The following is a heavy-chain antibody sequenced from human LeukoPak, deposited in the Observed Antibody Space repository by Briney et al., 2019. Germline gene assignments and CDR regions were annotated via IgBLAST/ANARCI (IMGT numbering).Heavy chain of an antibody. CDR1: GYIFTGYL. J-gene: IGHJ4*02. Sequence: ASVKVSCKTSGYIFTGYLIHWVRQAPGQGLEWMGCINPNSGVTHFAQKFQGRVTMTRDTSISTAYMELNSLTSDDTAIYYCSSETRAFEYWGQGTLVTVSS. D-gene: IGHD2-2*01. V-gene: IGHV1-2*02. CDR3: SSETRAFEY. CDR2: INPNSGVT.